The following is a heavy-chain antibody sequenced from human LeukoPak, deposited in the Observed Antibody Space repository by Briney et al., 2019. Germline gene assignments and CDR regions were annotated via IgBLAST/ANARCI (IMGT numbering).Heavy chain of an antibody. CDR3: ARDKDILTGCYNTDDAFDI. CDR2: ISGYNGNT. Sequence: ASVKVSCKASGYTFTTYGVSWVRQAPGQGLEWMGWISGYNGNTKYAQKLQGRLTVTTETSTSTAYMELRSLRSDDTAPYHCARDKDILTGCYNTDDAFDIWGQGTMVTVSS. J-gene: IGHJ3*02. D-gene: IGHD3-9*01. V-gene: IGHV1-18*01. CDR1: GYTFTTYG.